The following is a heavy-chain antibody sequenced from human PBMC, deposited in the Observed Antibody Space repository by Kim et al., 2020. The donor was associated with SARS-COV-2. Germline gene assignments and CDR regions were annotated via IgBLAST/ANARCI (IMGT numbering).Heavy chain of an antibody. CDR2: IYTSGST. D-gene: IGHD1-26*01. Sequence: SETLSLTCTVSGGSISSGSYYWSWIRQPAGKGLEWIGRIYTSGSTNYNPSLKSRVTISVDTSKNQFSLKLSSVTAADTAVYYCARGSGSYLWYYYYGMDVWGQGTTVTVSS. J-gene: IGHJ6*02. CDR3: ARGSGSYLWYYYYGMDV. CDR1: GGSISSGSYY. V-gene: IGHV4-61*02.